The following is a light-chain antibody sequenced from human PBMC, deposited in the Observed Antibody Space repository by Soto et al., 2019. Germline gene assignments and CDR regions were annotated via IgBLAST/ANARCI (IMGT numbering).Light chain of an antibody. CDR2: GAS. Sequence: EIVLTQSPGTLSLSPGERATLSCRASHSVSSSYLAWYQQKPGQAPRLLIYGASSRATGIPDRFSGSGSGTDFTITISRLEPEDFAVYYCQQYGSSPPITFGQGKRLEI. CDR1: HSVSSSY. J-gene: IGKJ5*01. CDR3: QQYGSSPPIT. V-gene: IGKV3-20*01.